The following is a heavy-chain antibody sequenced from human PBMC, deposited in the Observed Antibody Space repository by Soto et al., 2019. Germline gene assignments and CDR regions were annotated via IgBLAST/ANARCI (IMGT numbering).Heavy chain of an antibody. CDR3: ARQQSAVVTAPSVH. V-gene: IGHV5-51*01. D-gene: IGHD5-18*01. Sequence: PGESLKISCKGSGYNFSTYWIAWVRQMPGKGLEWMGIIYPDDSDTRYSPSFKGQVTMSADKPISTAYLQWSSLKASDTALYYCARQQSAVVTAPSVHWGQGTLVTVSS. J-gene: IGHJ4*02. CDR1: GYNFSTYW. CDR2: IYPDDSDT.